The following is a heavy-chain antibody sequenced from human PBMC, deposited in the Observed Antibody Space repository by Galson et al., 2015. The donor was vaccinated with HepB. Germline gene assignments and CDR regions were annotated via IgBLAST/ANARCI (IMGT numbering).Heavy chain of an antibody. D-gene: IGHD3-10*01. CDR3: ARVAAKWDSGTYDY. J-gene: IGHJ4*02. V-gene: IGHV3-23*01. CDR1: GFTFSDYA. CDR2: ITGSADRT. Sequence: SLRLSCATSGFTFSDYAMTWVRQAPGKGLDWLSCITGSADRTYYVDSVKGRFAISRDNSKNTVYLQMNNLRPEDTAVYYCARVAAKWDSGTYDYWGQGTLVTVSS.